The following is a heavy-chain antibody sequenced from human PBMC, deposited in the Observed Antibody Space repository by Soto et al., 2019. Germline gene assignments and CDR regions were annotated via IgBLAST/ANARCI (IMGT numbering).Heavy chain of an antibody. CDR2: IWYDGSNK. D-gene: IGHD3-22*01. CDR3: ARAKWLPTPYYYYGMDV. J-gene: IGHJ6*02. Sequence: QVQLVESGGGVVQPGRSLRLSCAASGFTFSSYGMHWVRQAPGKGLEWVAVIWYDGSNKYYADSVKGRFTISRDNSKNTLYLQMNSLRAEDTAVYYCARAKWLPTPYYYYGMDVWGQGTTVTVSS. V-gene: IGHV3-33*01. CDR1: GFTFSSYG.